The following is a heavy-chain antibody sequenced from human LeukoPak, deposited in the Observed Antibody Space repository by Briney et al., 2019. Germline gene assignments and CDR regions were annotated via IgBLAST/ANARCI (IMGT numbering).Heavy chain of an antibody. Sequence: GGSLQISCKGSGYSFTSYWIGWVRQLPGKGRKWMGVIYPGDSDARYSPSFQGQVTISADKSISTAYLQWSSLKASATAMYYCARRRDLYSGSYYPFDYWGQGTLVTVSS. CDR2: IYPGDSDA. CDR3: ARRRDLYSGSYYPFDY. D-gene: IGHD1-26*01. J-gene: IGHJ4*02. CDR1: GYSFTSYW. V-gene: IGHV5-51*01.